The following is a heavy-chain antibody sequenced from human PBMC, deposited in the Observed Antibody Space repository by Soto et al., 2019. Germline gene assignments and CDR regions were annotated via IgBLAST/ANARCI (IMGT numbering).Heavy chain of an antibody. CDR1: GGSMSRYY. CDR2: MYYSGST. D-gene: IGHD2-15*01. CDR3: AALKYCGGGRCLDY. Sequence: PSETLSLTCTVSGGSMSRYYWSWIRQPPGKGLEWIAYMYYSGSTKYNPSLKSRVTISVDTSKNQFSLKLSSVTAADTAVYYCAALKYCGGGRCLDYWGQGTLVTVSS. V-gene: IGHV4-59*01. J-gene: IGHJ4*02.